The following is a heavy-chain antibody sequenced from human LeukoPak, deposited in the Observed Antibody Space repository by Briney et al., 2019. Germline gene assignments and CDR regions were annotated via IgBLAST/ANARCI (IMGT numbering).Heavy chain of an antibody. D-gene: IGHD6-6*01. Sequence: GGSLRLSCAASGFTFSSYAMSWVRQAPGKGLEWVSGISGSGGSTYYADSVKGRFTISRDDSKNTLYLQMNSLRAEDTAVYYCAKTDLTIAARPLDYWGQGTLVTVSS. J-gene: IGHJ4*02. CDR2: ISGSGGST. V-gene: IGHV3-23*01. CDR3: AKTDLTIAARPLDY. CDR1: GFTFSSYA.